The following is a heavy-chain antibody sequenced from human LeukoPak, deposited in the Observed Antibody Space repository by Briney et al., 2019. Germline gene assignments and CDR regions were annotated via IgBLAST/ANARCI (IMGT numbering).Heavy chain of an antibody. Sequence: GGSLRLSCVASGFTFSSHWMSWFRQAPGKGLEWVANIKQDGSEKYYVDSVKGRSTISRENAKNSLYLQMNNLRVDDTAVYFCASGSGWVFEDWGQGTLVTVSA. CDR3: ASGSGWVFED. CDR1: GFTFSSHW. D-gene: IGHD6-19*01. CDR2: IKQDGSEK. J-gene: IGHJ4*02. V-gene: IGHV3-7*01.